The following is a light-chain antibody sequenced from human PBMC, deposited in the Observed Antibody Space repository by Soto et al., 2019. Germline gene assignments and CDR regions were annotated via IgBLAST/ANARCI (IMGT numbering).Light chain of an antibody. Sequence: QSVLTQAPSVSGTPGQRVTITCSGSSSNIGRNSVNWYHHLPGTAPKLLTHGNNHRPSGVPDRFSGSKSGTSASLAISGLQPEDEADYCCAAWDDSLNEYVFGDGTK. CDR3: AAWDDSLNEYV. V-gene: IGLV1-44*01. J-gene: IGLJ1*01. CDR2: GNN. CDR1: SSNIGRNS.